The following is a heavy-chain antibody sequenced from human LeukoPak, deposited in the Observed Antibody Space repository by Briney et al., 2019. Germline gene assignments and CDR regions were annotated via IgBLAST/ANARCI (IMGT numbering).Heavy chain of an antibody. D-gene: IGHD6-13*01. V-gene: IGHV3-30*02. Sequence: GSLRLSCAASGFTFSSYGMHWVRQAPGKGLGWVAFIPYDGSNKYYADSVKGRFTISRDNSKNTLYLQMNSLRAEDTAVYYCAKAPPYRATEVAAAGQYYFDYWGQGTLVTVSS. CDR3: AKAPPYRATEVAAAGQYYFDY. CDR2: IPYDGSNK. CDR1: GFTFSSYG. J-gene: IGHJ4*02.